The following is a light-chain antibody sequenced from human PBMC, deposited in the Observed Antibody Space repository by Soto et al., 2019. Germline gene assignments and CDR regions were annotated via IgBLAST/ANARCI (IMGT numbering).Light chain of an antibody. CDR2: AAS. Sequence: AIRMTQSPSSLSASTGDRVTITCRARQGISSYLAWYQQKPGKAPKLLIYAASTLQSGVPSRFSGSGSGTDFTLTISGLQSEDFATYYCQQYYSYPLTFGGGTKVEIK. CDR1: QGISSY. J-gene: IGKJ4*01. CDR3: QQYYSYPLT. V-gene: IGKV1-8*01.